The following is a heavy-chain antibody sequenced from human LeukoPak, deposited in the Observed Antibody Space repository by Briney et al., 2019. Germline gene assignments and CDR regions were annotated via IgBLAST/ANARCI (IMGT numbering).Heavy chain of an antibody. V-gene: IGHV1-8*01. D-gene: IGHD5-12*01. CDR1: GHTFTSYD. CDR3: ARDGYDTPLGDY. J-gene: IGHJ4*02. CDR2: RNPNSGNT. Sequence: GASVKVSCKASGHTFTSYDINWVRQATGQGLEWMGGRNPNSGNTGYAQKFQGRVTMTGNTSISTAYMELSSLRSEDTAVYYCARDGYDTPLGDYWGQGTLVTVSS.